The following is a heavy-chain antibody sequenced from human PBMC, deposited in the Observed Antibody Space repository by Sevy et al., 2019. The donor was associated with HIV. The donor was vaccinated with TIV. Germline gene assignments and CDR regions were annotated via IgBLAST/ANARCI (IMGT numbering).Heavy chain of an antibody. CDR3: ASPLHYYDSPSAY. D-gene: IGHD3-22*01. CDR1: GFTFSYYN. Sequence: GGSLRFSCAASGFTFSYYNMNWVRQAPGKGLEWVSSISSGSSYVYHADSVKGRFTISRDNAKNSLYLQMNSLRTEDTAVYYCASPLHYYDSPSAYWGQGTRVTVSS. J-gene: IGHJ4*02. CDR2: ISSGSSYV. V-gene: IGHV3-21*01.